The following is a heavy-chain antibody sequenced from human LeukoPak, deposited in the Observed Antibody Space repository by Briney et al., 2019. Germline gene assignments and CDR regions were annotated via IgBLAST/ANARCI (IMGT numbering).Heavy chain of an antibody. D-gene: IGHD2-15*01. V-gene: IGHV3-49*04. CDR3: SRQSGCSGGFTACDY. J-gene: IGHJ4*02. Sequence: GGSLRLSCTASGFTFGDYAVIWVRQAPGKGLEWVGLIKSEAYGGTAEYAASVRGRFTISRDDSKSIAYLQMNSLKTDDTAVYYCSRQSGCSGGFTACDYWGQGALVTVSS. CDR2: IKSEAYGGTA. CDR1: GFTFGDYA.